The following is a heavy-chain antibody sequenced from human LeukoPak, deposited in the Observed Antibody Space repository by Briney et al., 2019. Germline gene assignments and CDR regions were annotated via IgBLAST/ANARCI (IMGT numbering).Heavy chain of an antibody. CDR2: MNPNSGST. J-gene: IGHJ4*02. Sequence: ASVKVSCKASGYTFTSYDINWVRQATGQGLEWMGWMNPNSGSTGYAQKFQGRVTITRNTSISTAYMELSSLRSEDTAVYYCARDPGPRVVAATHFDYWGQGTLVTVSS. CDR3: ARDPGPRVVAATHFDY. CDR1: GYTFTSYD. D-gene: IGHD2-15*01. V-gene: IGHV1-8*03.